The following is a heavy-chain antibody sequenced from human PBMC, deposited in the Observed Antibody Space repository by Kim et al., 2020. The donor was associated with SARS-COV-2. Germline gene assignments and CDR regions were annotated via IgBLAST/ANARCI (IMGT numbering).Heavy chain of an antibody. CDR1: GGSISSSNW. CDR2: IYHSGST. V-gene: IGHV4-4*02. D-gene: IGHD3-10*01. Sequence: SETLSLTCAVSGGSISSSNWWSWVRQPPGKGLEWIGEIYHSGSTNYNPSLKSRVTISVDKSKNQFSLKLSSVTAADTAVYYCARAQAVLWFGESFLNWFDPWGQGTLVTVSS. CDR3: ARAQAVLWFGESFLNWFDP. J-gene: IGHJ5*02.